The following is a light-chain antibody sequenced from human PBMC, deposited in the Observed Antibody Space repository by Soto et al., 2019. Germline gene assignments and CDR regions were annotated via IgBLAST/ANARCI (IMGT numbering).Light chain of an antibody. J-gene: IGKJ1*01. CDR1: QGISNY. CDR2: AAS. CDR3: QKYNSAPRT. V-gene: IGKV1-27*01. Sequence: DIQMTQSPSSLSASVGDRVTITCRASQGISNYLAWYQQKPGKVPKLLIYAASTLQSGVPSRFIGSGSGTDITLTISSLQPEDVATYYCQKYNSAPRTFGHGTKVEIK.